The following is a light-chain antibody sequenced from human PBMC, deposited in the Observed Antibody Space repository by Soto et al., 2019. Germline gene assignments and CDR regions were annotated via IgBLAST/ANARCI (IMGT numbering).Light chain of an antibody. CDR2: DAS. CDR1: QSVSSN. V-gene: IGKV3-11*01. CDR3: QQRNNLPLT. J-gene: IGKJ4*01. Sequence: EIVLTQSPATLSLSPGERATLSCRASQSVSSNNLAWYQQKPGQAPRLLMYDASNRATGIPARFSGSGSGTDFTLTISSREPEDFAVYYCQQRNNLPLTFGGGTKVEIK.